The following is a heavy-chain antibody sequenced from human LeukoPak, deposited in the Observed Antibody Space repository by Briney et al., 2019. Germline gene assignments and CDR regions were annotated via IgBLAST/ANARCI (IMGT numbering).Heavy chain of an antibody. J-gene: IGHJ3*02. CDR2: IHYSGSS. CDR3: ASTSDSGSYEGAFDI. V-gene: IGHV4-59*01. D-gene: IGHD1-26*01. CDR1: GGSIRGYY. Sequence: SETLSLTCTVSGGSIRGYYWTWIQQPPGKGLEWLGYIHYSGSSNYNPSLKSRVTISVDTSKNQFSLKLSSVTAADTAVYYCASTSDSGSYEGAFDIWGQGTMVTVSS.